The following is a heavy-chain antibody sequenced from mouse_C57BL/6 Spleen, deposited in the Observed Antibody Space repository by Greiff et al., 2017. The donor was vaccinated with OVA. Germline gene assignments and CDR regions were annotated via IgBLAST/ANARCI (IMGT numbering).Heavy chain of an antibody. CDR2: IDPSDSYT. J-gene: IGHJ4*01. Sequence: QVQLQQPGAELVMPGASVKLSCKASGYTFTSYWMHWVKQRPGQGLEWIGVIDPSDSYTNYNQKFKGKSTLTVDKSSSTAYMQLSSLTSEDSAVYYCAKGVGSFLMDYWGQGTAVTVSS. CDR3: AKGVGSFLMDY. V-gene: IGHV1-69*01. D-gene: IGHD1-1*01. CDR1: GYTFTSYW.